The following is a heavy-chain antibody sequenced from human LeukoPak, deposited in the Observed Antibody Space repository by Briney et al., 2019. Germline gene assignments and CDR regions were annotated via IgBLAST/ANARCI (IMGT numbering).Heavy chain of an antibody. CDR3: AKIWYSGWSSGN. V-gene: IGHV3-23*01. Sequence: GGSLRLSCAASGFTFSNHGMTWVRQAPGRGLEWVSAISRDAGATFYADSVKGRFTISRDNSKNTLWLEMNSLRAEDTAIYYCAKIWYSGWSSGNWGQGTQVTVSS. CDR1: GFTFSNHG. J-gene: IGHJ4*02. D-gene: IGHD1-26*01. CDR2: ISRDAGAT.